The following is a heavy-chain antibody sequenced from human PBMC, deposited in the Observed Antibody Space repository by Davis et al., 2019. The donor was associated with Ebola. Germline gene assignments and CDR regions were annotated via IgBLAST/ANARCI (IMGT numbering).Heavy chain of an antibody. J-gene: IGHJ6*02. CDR3: ASLQYYYDSSGYYYYYYYGMDV. Sequence: GESLKISCAASGFTFSSYSMNWVRQAPGKGLEWVSSISSSSSYIYYADSVKGRFTISRDNAQNSLYLQMNSLRAEDTAVYYCASLQYYYDSSGYYYYYYYGMDVWGQGTTVTVSS. CDR2: ISSSSSYI. CDR1: GFTFSSYS. D-gene: IGHD3-22*01. V-gene: IGHV3-21*01.